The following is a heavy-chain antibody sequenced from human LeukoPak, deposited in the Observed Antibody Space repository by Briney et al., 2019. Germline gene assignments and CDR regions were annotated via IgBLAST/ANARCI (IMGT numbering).Heavy chain of an antibody. CDR2: ISSSSSYI. V-gene: IGHV3-21*01. CDR1: GFTFSSYS. CDR3: ARDRSGSSCDP. Sequence: GGSLRLSCAASGFTFSSYSMNWVRQAPGKGLEGVSSISSSSSYIYYADSVKGRFTISRDNAKNSLYLQMNSLRAEDTAVYYCARDRSGSSCDPWGQGTLVTVSS. J-gene: IGHJ5*02. D-gene: IGHD1-26*01.